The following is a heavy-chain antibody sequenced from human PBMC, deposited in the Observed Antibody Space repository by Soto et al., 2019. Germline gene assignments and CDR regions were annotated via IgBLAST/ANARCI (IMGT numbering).Heavy chain of an antibody. CDR3: ARAGGIVGATAADY. J-gene: IGHJ4*02. D-gene: IGHD1-26*01. CDR2: IYYSGST. CDR1: GGSISSGGYY. V-gene: IGHV4-31*01. Sequence: QVQLQESGPGLVKPSQTLSLTCTVSGGSISSGGYYWSWIRQHPGKGLEWIGYIYYSGSTYYNPSLRRLVTISVDTSKNRFSLKLSSVTAADTAVYCCARAGGIVGATAADYWGQGTRVTVSS.